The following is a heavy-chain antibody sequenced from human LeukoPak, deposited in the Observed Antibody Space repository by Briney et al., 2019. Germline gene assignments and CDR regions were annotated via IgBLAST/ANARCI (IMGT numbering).Heavy chain of an antibody. D-gene: IGHD2-15*01. CDR3: ARDPDMERGLDP. J-gene: IGHJ5*02. V-gene: IGHV1-69*05. CDR2: IIPIFGTA. CDR1: GGTFTSYA. Sequence: SVKVSCKASGGTFTSYAISWVRQAPGQGLEWMGRIIPIFGTANYAQKFQGRVTISTDKSTSTAYMEMSSLRAEDTAVYYCARDPDMERGLDPWGQGTLVTVSS.